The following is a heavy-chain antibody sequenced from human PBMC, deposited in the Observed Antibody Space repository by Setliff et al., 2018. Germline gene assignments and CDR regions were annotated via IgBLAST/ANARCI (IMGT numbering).Heavy chain of an antibody. V-gene: IGHV3-21*01. CDR3: VRGYCSSSSCYRTTGY. Sequence: GGSLRLSCAASGFTFSSYSMNWVRQAPGKGLEWVSSISSSSSYIYYADSVKGRFTISRDNAKNTLYLQMNSLRAEDTAVYYCVRGYCSSSSCYRTTGYWGQGTLVTVSS. D-gene: IGHD2-2*02. J-gene: IGHJ4*02. CDR1: GFTFSSYS. CDR2: ISSSSSYI.